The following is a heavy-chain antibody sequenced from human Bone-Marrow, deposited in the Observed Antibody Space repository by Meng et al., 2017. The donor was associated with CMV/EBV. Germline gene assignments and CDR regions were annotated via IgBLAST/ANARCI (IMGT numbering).Heavy chain of an antibody. J-gene: IGHJ4*02. Sequence: GGSLRLSCAASGFTFSSYSMNWVRQAPGKGLEWVSSISSSSSYIYYADSVKGRFTISRDNAKNSLYLQMNSLRAEDTAVYYCARAHCSSTSCYRWGFDYWGQGTLVTVSS. CDR1: GFTFSSYS. D-gene: IGHD2-2*02. CDR3: ARAHCSSTSCYRWGFDY. V-gene: IGHV3-21*01. CDR2: ISSSSSYI.